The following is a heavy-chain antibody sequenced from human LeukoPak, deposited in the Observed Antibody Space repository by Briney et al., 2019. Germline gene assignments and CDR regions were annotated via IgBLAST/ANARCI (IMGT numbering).Heavy chain of an antibody. Sequence: SETLSLTCTVSGGSISSYYWSWIGQPPGKGLEWIGYIYYSGSTNYNPSLKSRVTISVDTSKNQFSLKLSSVTAADTAVYYCARVLGYCTNGVCYKNWFDPWGQGTLVTVSS. CDR1: GGSISSYY. D-gene: IGHD2-8*01. CDR3: ARVLGYCTNGVCYKNWFDP. CDR2: IYYSGST. J-gene: IGHJ5*02. V-gene: IGHV4-59*08.